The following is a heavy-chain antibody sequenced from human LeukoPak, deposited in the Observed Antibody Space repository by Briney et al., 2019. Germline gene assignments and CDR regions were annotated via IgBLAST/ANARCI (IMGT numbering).Heavy chain of an antibody. V-gene: IGHV4-59*01. Sequence: TSSETLSLTCTVSGGSISSYYWSWIRQPPGKGLEWIGYIYTSGSTNYNPSLKSRVTISVDTSKNQFSLKLSSVTAADTAVYYCARDARQYYYGSGRDYYYYGMDVWGQGTTVTVSS. CDR3: ARDARQYYYGSGRDYYYYGMDV. D-gene: IGHD3-10*01. J-gene: IGHJ6*02. CDR1: GGSISSYY. CDR2: IYTSGST.